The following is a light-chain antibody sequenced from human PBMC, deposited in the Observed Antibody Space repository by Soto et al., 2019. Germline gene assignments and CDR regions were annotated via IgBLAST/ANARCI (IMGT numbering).Light chain of an antibody. V-gene: IGKV1-9*01. Sequence: DIHLTQSPSILSSSVGERVTLTCRASQDISTYLAWFQQKPGKAPQLLVYPASTWPGGVPSRFSGGGSGTEFTLTISRLQPEDFATYYCQQLGTDPYTFGQGTKLDIK. CDR2: PAS. CDR3: QQLGTDPYT. CDR1: QDISTY. J-gene: IGKJ2*01.